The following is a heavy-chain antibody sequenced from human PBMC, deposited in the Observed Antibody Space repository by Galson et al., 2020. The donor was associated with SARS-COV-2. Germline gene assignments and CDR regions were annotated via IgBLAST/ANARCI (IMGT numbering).Heavy chain of an antibody. D-gene: IGHD3-22*01. Sequence: SQTLSLTCPVSGGSITRGDYYWGWIRQQPGKGLEWIGSISYSGSTYYTPSLKSRVTLSVATSKNQFSLKVTSVTAADTALYYCARGHDNNGYYFDFWGQGTLVTVSS. V-gene: IGHV4-31*03. J-gene: IGHJ4*02. CDR2: ISYSGST. CDR3: ARGHDNNGYYFDF. CDR1: GGSITRGDYY.